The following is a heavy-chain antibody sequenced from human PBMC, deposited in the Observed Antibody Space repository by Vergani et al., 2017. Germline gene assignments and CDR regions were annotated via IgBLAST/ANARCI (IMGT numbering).Heavy chain of an antibody. CDR1: GDAMNSDDFY. CDR2: IFYSGST. J-gene: IGHJ4*02. CDR3: ARFNWHDIDY. Sequence: QVQLQESGPGLVKPSQTLSLTFTVSGDAMNSDDFYWRWIRQPPGKGLEWIGNIFYSGSTYYNPSLKSRLTLSVALSKNLFSLKLNSVTAADSAVYYCARFNWHDIDYWGQGTLVTVSS. V-gene: IGHV4-30-4*01. D-gene: IGHD1-20*01.